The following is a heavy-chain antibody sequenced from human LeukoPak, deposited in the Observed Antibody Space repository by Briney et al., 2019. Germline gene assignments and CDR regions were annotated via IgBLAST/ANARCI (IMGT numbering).Heavy chain of an antibody. CDR2: ISSSSSTI. V-gene: IGHV3-48*02. J-gene: IGHJ4*02. CDR3: ARAVYCGGDCYLFDY. CDR1: GFTFSSYS. D-gene: IGHD2-21*02. Sequence: GGSLRLSCAASGFTFSSYSMNWVRQAPGKGLEWVSYISSSSSTIYYADSVKGRFTISRDNAKNSLYLQMNSLRDEDTALCYCARAVYCGGDCYLFDYWGQGTLVTVSS.